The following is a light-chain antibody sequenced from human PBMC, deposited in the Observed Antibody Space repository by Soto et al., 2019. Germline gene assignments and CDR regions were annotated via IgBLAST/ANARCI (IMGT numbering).Light chain of an antibody. V-gene: IGLV3-21*02. J-gene: IGLJ1*01. Sequence: SYELSQPPSVSVAPGQTARITCGGDNIGSKNVHWYQQKSGQAPVLVVYDESDRPSGIPERFSGSNSRDMATLTISRVEAGDEADYYCQVWDRLSDYVFGSGTKVT. CDR1: NIGSKN. CDR2: DES. CDR3: QVWDRLSDYV.